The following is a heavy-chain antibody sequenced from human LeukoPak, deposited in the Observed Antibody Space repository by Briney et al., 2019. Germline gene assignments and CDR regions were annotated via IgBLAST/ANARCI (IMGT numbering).Heavy chain of an antibody. CDR3: ARNPYYYDSSGYYFFDY. D-gene: IGHD3-22*01. Sequence: GSVKVSCKASGYTFTSYGISWVRQAPGQGLEWMGWISAYNGNTNYAQKLQGRVTMTTDTSTSTAYMELRSLRSDDTAVYYCARNPYYYDSSGYYFFDYWGQGTLVTVSS. CDR1: GYTFTSYG. J-gene: IGHJ4*02. V-gene: IGHV1-18*01. CDR2: ISAYNGNT.